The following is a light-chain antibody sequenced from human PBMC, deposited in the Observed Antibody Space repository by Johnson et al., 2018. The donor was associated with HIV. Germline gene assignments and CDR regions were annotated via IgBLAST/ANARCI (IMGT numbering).Light chain of an antibody. J-gene: IGLJ1*01. CDR2: KNN. CDR3: ETWDTSLSAGGF. Sequence: QSVLTQPPSVSAAPGQKVTISCSGSSSTIGNNYVSWYQVVPGTAPKLLIYKNNERPSGIPDRFSGSKSGTSATLGITGLQTGDEADYYCETWDTSLSAGGFFGTGTKVTVL. V-gene: IGLV1-51*02. CDR1: SSTIGNNY.